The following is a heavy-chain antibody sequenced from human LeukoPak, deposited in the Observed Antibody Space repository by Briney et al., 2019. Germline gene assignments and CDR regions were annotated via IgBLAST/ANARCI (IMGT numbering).Heavy chain of an antibody. CDR3: AKDRKMATIFY. CDR2: ISYDGSNK. J-gene: IGHJ4*02. CDR1: GFTFSSYG. V-gene: IGHV3-30*18. D-gene: IGHD5-24*01. Sequence: PGRSLRLSCAASGFTFSSYGMHWVRQAPGKGLEWVAVISYDGSNKYYADSVKGRFTISRDNSKNTLYLQMNSLRAEDTAVYYCAKDRKMATIFYWGQGTLVTVSS.